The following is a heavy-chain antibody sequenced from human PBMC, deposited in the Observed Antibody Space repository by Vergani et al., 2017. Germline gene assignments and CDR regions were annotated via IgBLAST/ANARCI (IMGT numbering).Heavy chain of an antibody. V-gene: IGHV4-31*03. CDR1: GGSISEGDHH. CDR3: ARGRRAAGDYEGDYCPDMDV. J-gene: IGHJ6*03. CDR2: IYTNGNT. Sequence: QVQLQESGPGLVKPSQTLSLTCTVSGGSISEGDHHWTWIRHHPGKGLECLGHIYTNGNTYYKPSLAIRISISLDTSQNHFYLRMSSVTDADSATYSCARGRRAAGDYEGDYCPDMDVWGKGTTVTVSS. D-gene: IGHD4-17*01.